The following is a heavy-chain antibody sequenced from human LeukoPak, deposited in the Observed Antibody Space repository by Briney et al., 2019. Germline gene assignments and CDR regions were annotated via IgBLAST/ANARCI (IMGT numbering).Heavy chain of an antibody. CDR3: ARAGRVAAAGTFDY. Sequence: SETLSLTCTVSGGPISSGGYYWSWIRQHPGKGLEWIGYIYYSGSTYYNPSLKSRVTISVDTSKNQFSLKLSSVTAADTAVYYCARAGRVAAAGTFDYWGQGTLVTVSS. J-gene: IGHJ4*02. V-gene: IGHV4-31*03. D-gene: IGHD6-13*01. CDR2: IYYSGST. CDR1: GGPISSGGYY.